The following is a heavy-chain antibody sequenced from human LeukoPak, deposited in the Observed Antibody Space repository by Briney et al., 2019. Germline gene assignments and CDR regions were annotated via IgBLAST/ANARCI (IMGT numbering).Heavy chain of an antibody. CDR2: IYYSGST. V-gene: IGHV4-59*01. D-gene: IGHD6-13*01. Sequence: NPSETLSLTCTVSGGSISSYYWSWIRQPPGKGLEWIGYIYYSGSTNYNPSLKSQVTISVDTSKNQVSLKLSSVTAADTAVYYCASGIAAAANLDYWGQGTLVSVSS. J-gene: IGHJ4*02. CDR1: GGSISSYY. CDR3: ASGIAAAANLDY.